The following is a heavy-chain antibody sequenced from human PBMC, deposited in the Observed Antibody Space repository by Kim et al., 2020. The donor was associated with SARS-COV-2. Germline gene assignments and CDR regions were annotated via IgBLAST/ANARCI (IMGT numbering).Heavy chain of an antibody. D-gene: IGHD2-21*02. V-gene: IGHV4-39*01. CDR1: GGSISGSNCY. J-gene: IGHJ2*01. Sequence: SETLSLTCTVSGGSISGSNCYWGWIRQPPGKGLEWIGSVYYRGTTYYYPSLKSRVSISVDTSKNQFSLRLTSLTAADTAVYYCAWQGVNLSTASAFFDVWGRGTLVTVFS. CDR3: AWQGVNLSTASAFFDV. CDR2: VYYRGTT.